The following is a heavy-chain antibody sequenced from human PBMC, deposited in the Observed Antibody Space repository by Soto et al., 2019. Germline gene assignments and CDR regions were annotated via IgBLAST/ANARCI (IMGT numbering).Heavy chain of an antibody. CDR2: IWYDGSNK. V-gene: IGHV3-33*01. D-gene: IGHD4-17*01. CDR1: GFTFSSYG. J-gene: IGHJ4*02. CDR3: ARDGGTYGGNPFDY. Sequence: GGSLRLSCAASGFTFSSYGMHWVRQAPGKGLEWVAVIWYDGSNKYYADSVKGRFTISRDNSKNTLYLQMNSLRAEDTAVYYCARDGGTYGGNPFDYWGQGSMVTV.